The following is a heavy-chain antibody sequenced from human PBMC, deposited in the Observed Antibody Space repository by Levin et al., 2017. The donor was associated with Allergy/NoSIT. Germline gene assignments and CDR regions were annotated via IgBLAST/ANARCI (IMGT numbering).Heavy chain of an antibody. Sequence: SQTLSLTCTVSGGSISSYYWSWIRQPPGKGLEWIGYIYYSGSTNYNPSLKSRVTISVDTSKNQFSLKLSSVTAADTAVYYCARGYSSSWITDYYYYYYMDVWGKGTTVTVSS. CDR3: ARGYSSSWITDYYYYYYMDV. CDR2: IYYSGST. D-gene: IGHD6-13*01. CDR1: GGSISSYY. V-gene: IGHV4-59*01. J-gene: IGHJ6*03.